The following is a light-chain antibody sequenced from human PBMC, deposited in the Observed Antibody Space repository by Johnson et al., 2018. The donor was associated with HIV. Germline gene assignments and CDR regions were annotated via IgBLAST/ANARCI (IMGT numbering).Light chain of an antibody. CDR3: GTWDSSLSAGGFV. CDR2: DNN. V-gene: IGLV1-51*01. Sequence: SVLTQPPSVSAAPGQKVTISCSGSSSNIGNNYVSWYQQLPGTAPKLLIYDNNKRPSGIPDRFSGPKSGTSATLGITGLKTGDEADYYCGTWDSSLSAGGFVFGTGTKVTVL. CDR1: SSNIGNNY. J-gene: IGLJ1*01.